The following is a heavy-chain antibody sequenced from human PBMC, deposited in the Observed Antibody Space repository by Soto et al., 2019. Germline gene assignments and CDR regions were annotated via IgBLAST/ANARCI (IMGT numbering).Heavy chain of an antibody. J-gene: IGHJ4*02. CDR2: ISGSGGST. V-gene: IGHV3-23*01. D-gene: IGHD4-17*01. Sequence: GGSLRLSCAASGFTFSSYAMSWVRQAPGKGLEWVSAISGSGGSTYYADSVKGRFTISRDNSKNTLYLQMNSLRAEDTAVYYCVKAIGTDYGGNSGLDYWGQGTLVTVSS. CDR1: GFTFSSYA. CDR3: VKAIGTDYGGNSGLDY.